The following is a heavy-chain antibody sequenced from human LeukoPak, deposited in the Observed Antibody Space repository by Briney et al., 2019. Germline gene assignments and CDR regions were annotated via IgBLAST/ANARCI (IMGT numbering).Heavy chain of an antibody. CDR3: ARGLMKEYNSGWYMHHFDY. D-gene: IGHD6-19*01. J-gene: IGHJ4*02. CDR1: GFTFSGSA. CDR2: IRSKANSYAT. V-gene: IGHV3-73*01. Sequence: GGSLRLSCAASGFTFSGSAMHWVRQASGKGLEWVGRIRSKANSYATAYAASVKGRFTISRDDSKNTAYLQMNSLKTEDTAVYYCARGLMKEYNSGWYMHHFDYWGQGTLVTVSS.